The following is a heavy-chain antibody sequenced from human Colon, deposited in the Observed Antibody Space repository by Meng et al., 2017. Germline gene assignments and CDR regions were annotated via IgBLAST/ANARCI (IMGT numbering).Heavy chain of an antibody. D-gene: IGHD5-24*01. J-gene: IGHJ4*02. CDR2: IYYSGST. Sequence: VQLQGSGPGLVKPSETLSVNCTVSGGSINNYYWSWIRQSPGKGLEWIGYIYYSGSTNYNPSLKSRVTISVDTSKNQFSLKLRSVTSADTAVYYCARGGAWLQSFDYWGQGTLVTLSS. CDR3: ARGGAWLQSFDY. CDR1: GGSINNYY. V-gene: IGHV4-59*01.